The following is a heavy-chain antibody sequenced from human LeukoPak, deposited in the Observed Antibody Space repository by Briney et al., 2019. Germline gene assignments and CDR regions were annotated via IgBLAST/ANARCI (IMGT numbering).Heavy chain of an antibody. CDR1: GFTFSSYW. Sequence: GGSLRLSCVASGFTFSSYWRTWVRQAPGKGLEWVANIKEDGSEKSYVASVKGRFTISRDNAKNSLYLQMNSLRAEDTAVYYCARTGRRLDYWGQGTLVTVSS. V-gene: IGHV3-7*05. CDR2: IKEDGSEK. CDR3: ARTGRRLDY. J-gene: IGHJ4*02. D-gene: IGHD6-6*01.